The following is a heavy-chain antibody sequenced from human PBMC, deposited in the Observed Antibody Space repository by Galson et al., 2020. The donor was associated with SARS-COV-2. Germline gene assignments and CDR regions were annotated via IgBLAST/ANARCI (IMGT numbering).Heavy chain of an antibody. CDR3: AREPVTVVANSWFDP. Sequence: ASVKVSCKASGYTFIGYYIHWVRQAPGQGLEWMGWINPNSGGTNYAQNFQDRVTMTRDTSINTAFMELNRLTSDDTAVYYCAREPVTVVANSWFDPWGQGTLVTVSS. D-gene: IGHD3-22*01. V-gene: IGHV1-2*02. CDR1: GYTFIGYY. CDR2: INPNSGGT. J-gene: IGHJ5*02.